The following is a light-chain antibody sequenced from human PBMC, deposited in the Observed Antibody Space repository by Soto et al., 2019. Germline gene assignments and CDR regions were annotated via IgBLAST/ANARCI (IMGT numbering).Light chain of an antibody. CDR2: GAS. J-gene: IGKJ4*01. CDR1: QSISVN. Sequence: EVVLTQSPATLSVSPGERATLSCRASQSISVNVAWYQQKPGQAPRLLIYGASARATGIPARFSGSGSGTEFTLTISSLQSDDIAVYYCQPYNNWPLTFGGGTKVEIK. V-gene: IGKV3-15*01. CDR3: QPYNNWPLT.